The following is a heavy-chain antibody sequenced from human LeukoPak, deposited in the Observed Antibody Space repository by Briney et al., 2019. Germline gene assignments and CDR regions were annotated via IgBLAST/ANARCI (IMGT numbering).Heavy chain of an antibody. CDR3: ARDISSLGYYYYMDV. J-gene: IGHJ6*03. V-gene: IGHV4-59*01. CDR2: IYYSGST. CDR1: GGSINSNY. D-gene: IGHD2/OR15-2a*01. Sequence: SESLSLTCTVSGGSINSNYWNWIRQPPGEGLEWIGFIYYSGSTSYNPSLKSRVTISLDTSKNQFSLKLSSVTAADTPVYYCARDISSLGYYYYMDVWGNGTTVTVSS.